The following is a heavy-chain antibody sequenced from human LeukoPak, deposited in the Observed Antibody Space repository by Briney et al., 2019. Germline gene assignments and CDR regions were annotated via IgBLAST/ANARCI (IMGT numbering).Heavy chain of an antibody. J-gene: IGHJ6*03. CDR3: ARHTELAAAGGGYYYYYYMDV. Sequence: KSSETLSLTCAVYGGSFSGYYWSWIRQPPGKGLEWIGEINHSGSTNYNPSLKSRVTISVDTSKNQFSLKLSSVTAADTAVYYCARHTELAAAGGGYYYYYYMDVWGKGTTVTISS. D-gene: IGHD6-13*01. V-gene: IGHV4-34*01. CDR2: INHSGST. CDR1: GGSFSGYY.